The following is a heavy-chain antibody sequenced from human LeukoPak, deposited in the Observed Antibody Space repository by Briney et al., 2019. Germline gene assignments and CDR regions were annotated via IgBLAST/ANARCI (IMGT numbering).Heavy chain of an antibody. D-gene: IGHD6-19*01. V-gene: IGHV3-23*01. CDR3: AKDSSLEQWLVVPSTADY. CDR2: ISGSGGCT. CDR1: GFTFSSYA. J-gene: IGHJ4*02. Sequence: PGGSLRLSCAASGFTFSSYAMSWVRQAPGKGLEWVSAISGSGGCTYYADSVKGRFTISRDNSKNTLYLQMNSLRAEDTAVYYCAKDSSLEQWLVVPSTADYWGQGTLVTVSS.